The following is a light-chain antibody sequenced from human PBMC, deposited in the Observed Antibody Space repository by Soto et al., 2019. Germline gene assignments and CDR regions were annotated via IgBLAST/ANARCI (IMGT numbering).Light chain of an antibody. CDR2: GAS. CDR3: QQYYSYPPT. Sequence: DVRMTQSPSSLSASVGDTITITCRASRTINTYLNWFQQKPGEPPRLLIYGASTLHDGVPSRFSGSGSGADFTLTISCLQSEDFATYYCQQYYSYPPTFGGGTKVDIK. J-gene: IGKJ4*01. V-gene: IGKV1-39*01. CDR1: RTINTY.